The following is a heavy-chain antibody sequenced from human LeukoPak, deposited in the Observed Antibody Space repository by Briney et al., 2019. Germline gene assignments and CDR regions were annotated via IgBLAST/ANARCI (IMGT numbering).Heavy chain of an antibody. CDR2: INPNSGGT. CDR1: GYTFTGYY. J-gene: IGHJ4*02. V-gene: IGHV1-2*02. Sequence: ASVKVSCKASGYTFTGYYMHWVRQAPGQGLEWMGWINPNSGGTNYAQKFQGRVTMTRDTSISTAYMELSRLRSDDTAVYYCARERGYSSSWPFDYWGQGTLVTVSS. CDR3: ARERGYSSSWPFDY. D-gene: IGHD6-13*01.